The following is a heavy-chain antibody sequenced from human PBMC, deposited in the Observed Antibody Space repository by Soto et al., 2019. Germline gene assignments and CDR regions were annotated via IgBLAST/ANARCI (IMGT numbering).Heavy chain of an antibody. Sequence: QVPLVQSGAEVKKPGSSVKVSCKASGGTFSSYGLSWVRQAPGQGLEWMGGIIPIFDTPNYAQKFQGRVTITADKSTSTAYMELSSLRSDDTAVYYCARARYYYETSGYYYDWFDPWGQGTLVTVSS. CDR3: ARARYYYETSGYYYDWFDP. CDR1: GGTFSSYG. CDR2: IIPIFDTP. D-gene: IGHD3-22*01. V-gene: IGHV1-69*06. J-gene: IGHJ5*02.